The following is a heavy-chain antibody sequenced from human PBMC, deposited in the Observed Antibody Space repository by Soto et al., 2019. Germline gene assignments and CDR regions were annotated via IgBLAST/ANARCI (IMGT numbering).Heavy chain of an antibody. V-gene: IGHV1-18*01. D-gene: IGHD5-12*01. Sequence: ASVKVSCKASGYTFTRSGISWARQAPGQGPEWMGWISSYNGDTNYAQTFQGRVTMTTDTSTSTAYMELRSLRSDDTAVYYCAREGVAPYCYYGMDIWGQGTPVTVSS. J-gene: IGHJ6*02. CDR3: AREGVAPYCYYGMDI. CDR2: ISSYNGDT. CDR1: GYTFTRSG.